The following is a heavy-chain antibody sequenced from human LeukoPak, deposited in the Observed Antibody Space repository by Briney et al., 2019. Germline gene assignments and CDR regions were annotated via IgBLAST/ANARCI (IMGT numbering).Heavy chain of an antibody. V-gene: IGHV4-59*01. CDR1: GGSTSSYY. D-gene: IGHD3-22*01. Sequence: PSETLSLTCTVSGGSTSSYYWSWIRQPPGKGLEWLGYIYYSGTTKQNPSLKSRVTLSVDTSKNQLYLKLNSVTAADTAVYYCARDSRGYYDSSGYFDHWGQGTLVTVSS. CDR2: IYYSGTT. J-gene: IGHJ4*02. CDR3: ARDSRGYYDSSGYFDH.